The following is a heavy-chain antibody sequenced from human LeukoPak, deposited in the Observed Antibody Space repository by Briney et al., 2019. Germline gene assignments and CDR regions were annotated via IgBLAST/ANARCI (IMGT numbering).Heavy chain of an antibody. V-gene: IGHV4-39*01. CDR2: IYYSGGT. D-gene: IGHD1-26*01. J-gene: IGHJ4*02. Sequence: PSETLSLTCTVSAGSIGSNTYYWAWIRQPPGKGLEWIGTIYYSGGTNYNPSLRSRLTISIDTPKNQFSLKLSSVTAADTAVYYCARLRGGTYDFWGQGTLVAVSS. CDR3: ARLRGGTYDF. CDR1: AGSIGSNTYY.